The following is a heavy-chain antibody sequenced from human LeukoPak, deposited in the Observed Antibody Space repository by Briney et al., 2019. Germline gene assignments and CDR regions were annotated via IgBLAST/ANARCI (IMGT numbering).Heavy chain of an antibody. J-gene: IGHJ6*03. V-gene: IGHV3-7*01. CDR3: ARGRGSSSSYYMDV. Sequence: PGGSLRLSCAASGFTFSSYWMSWVRQAPGKGLEWVANIKQDGSEKYYVDSVKGRFTISRDNAKNSPYLQMNSLRAEDTAVYYCARGRGSSSSYYMDVWGKGTTVTVSS. CDR2: IKQDGSEK. CDR1: GFTFSSYW. D-gene: IGHD6-6*01.